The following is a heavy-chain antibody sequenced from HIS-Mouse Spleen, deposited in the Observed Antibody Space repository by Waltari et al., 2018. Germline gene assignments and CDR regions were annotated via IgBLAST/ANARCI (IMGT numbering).Heavy chain of an antibody. CDR1: GGSISSSSYY. Sequence: QLQLQESGPGLVKPSETLSLTCTVSGGSISSSSYYWGWNRQPPGKGLEWIGSIYYSGSTHSHPSLKSRVTISVDTSKNQFSLKLSSVTAADTAVYYCAREIPYSSSWYDWYFDLWGRGTLVIVSS. V-gene: IGHV4-39*07. CDR2: IYYSGST. CDR3: AREIPYSSSWYDWYFDL. J-gene: IGHJ2*01. D-gene: IGHD6-13*01.